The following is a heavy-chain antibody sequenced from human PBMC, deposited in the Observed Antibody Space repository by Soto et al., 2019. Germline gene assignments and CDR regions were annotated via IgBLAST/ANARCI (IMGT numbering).Heavy chain of an antibody. CDR3: ARTPPAGTAMVPSDDYYYGMDV. CDR1: GVTFSSYA. J-gene: IGHJ6*02. D-gene: IGHD5-18*01. CDR2: IIPILGTA. Sequence: SVKVSCKASGVTFSSYAISWVRQAPGQGLEWMGGIIPILGTANYAQKFQGRVTITADESTSTAYMELSSLRSEDTAVYYCARTPPAGTAMVPSDDYYYGMDVWGQGTTVTVSS. V-gene: IGHV1-69*13.